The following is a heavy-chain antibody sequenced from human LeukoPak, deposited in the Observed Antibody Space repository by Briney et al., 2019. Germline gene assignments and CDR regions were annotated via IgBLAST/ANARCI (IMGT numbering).Heavy chain of an antibody. CDR3: ARVTMGQQLYNWFDP. V-gene: IGHV1-18*01. Sequence: ASVKVSCKASGYIFTDYGISWVRQAPGQGLEWMGWINPNSGGTNYAQKLQGRVTMTTDTSTSTAHMELRSLRSDDTAVYYCARVTMGQQLYNWFDPWGQGTLVTVSS. CDR1: GYIFTDYG. CDR2: INPNSGGT. J-gene: IGHJ5*02. D-gene: IGHD6-13*01.